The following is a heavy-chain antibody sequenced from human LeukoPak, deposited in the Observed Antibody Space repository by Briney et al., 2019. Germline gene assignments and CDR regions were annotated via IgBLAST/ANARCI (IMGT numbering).Heavy chain of an antibody. V-gene: IGHV3-53*04. D-gene: IGHD4-17*01. J-gene: IGHJ4*02. CDR2: IYSGGST. Sequence: GGSLRLSCAASGFTFSSNYMSWVRQAPGKGLEWVSVIYSGGSTYYADSVKGRFTISRHNSKNTLYLQMNSLRAEDTAVYYCARDNGDRPLDYWGQGTLVTVSS. CDR1: GFTFSSNY. CDR3: ARDNGDRPLDY.